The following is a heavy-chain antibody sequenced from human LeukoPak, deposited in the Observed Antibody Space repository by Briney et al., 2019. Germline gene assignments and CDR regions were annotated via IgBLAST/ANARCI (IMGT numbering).Heavy chain of an antibody. V-gene: IGHV3-30*01. J-gene: IGHJ4*02. CDR3: ARDVSSGSYFGY. Sequence: PGGSLRLSCAASGFTLSSYAMHWGRQAPGKGLEWVAVISYDGSNKYYADSVKGRFTISRDNSKNTLYLQMNSLRAEDTAVYYCARDVSSGSYFGYWGQGTLVTVSS. CDR2: ISYDGSNK. CDR1: GFTLSSYA. D-gene: IGHD1-26*01.